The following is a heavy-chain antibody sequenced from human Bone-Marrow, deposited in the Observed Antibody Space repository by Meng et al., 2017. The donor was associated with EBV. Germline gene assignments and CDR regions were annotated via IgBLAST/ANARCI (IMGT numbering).Heavy chain of an antibody. Sequence: VLLVEYGGALVQPGGSLRLSCEASGFTLSSYWMHWVRQAPGKGLVWVSRINEDGSFTTYADSVKGRFTISRDNAKNTLYLQMNSLRAEDTAVYYCSRDLVGSADSWGQGTLVTVSS. V-gene: IGHV3-74*01. CDR3: SRDLVGSADS. J-gene: IGHJ4*02. D-gene: IGHD2-8*02. CDR2: INEDGSFT. CDR1: GFTLSSYW.